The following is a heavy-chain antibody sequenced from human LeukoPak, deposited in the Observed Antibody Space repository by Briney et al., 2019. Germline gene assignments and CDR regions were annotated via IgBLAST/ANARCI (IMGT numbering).Heavy chain of an antibody. J-gene: IGHJ4*02. CDR3: ARSSGWYSPFDY. Sequence: PGGSLRLSCAASGFTVSSNYMSWVRQAPGKGLEWVSVIYSGGNTYYADSVKGRFTISRDNYNNTLYLQMNSLRAEDTAVYFCARSSGWYSPFDYWGQGTLVTVSS. CDR2: IYSGGNT. D-gene: IGHD6-19*01. CDR1: GFTVSSNY. V-gene: IGHV3-66*01.